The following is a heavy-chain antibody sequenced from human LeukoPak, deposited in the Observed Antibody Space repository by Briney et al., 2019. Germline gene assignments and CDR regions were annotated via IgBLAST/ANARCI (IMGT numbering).Heavy chain of an antibody. CDR1: GGSISSGDYY. CDR3: ARWEQGDYDFWSGYPTLDY. V-gene: IGHV4-30-4*08. J-gene: IGHJ4*02. CDR2: IYYSGST. Sequence: SQTLSLTCTVSGGSISSGDYYWRWLRQPPGKGLEWIGYIYYSGSTYYNPSLKSRVTISVDTSKNQFSLKLSSVTAADTAVYYCARWEQGDYDFWSGYPTLDYWGQGTLVTVSS. D-gene: IGHD3-3*01.